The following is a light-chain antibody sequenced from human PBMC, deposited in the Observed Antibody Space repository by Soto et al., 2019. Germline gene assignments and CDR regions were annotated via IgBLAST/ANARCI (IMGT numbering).Light chain of an antibody. V-gene: IGKV3-20*01. CDR2: GAS. CDR3: QSYGSSSLS. J-gene: IGKJ4*01. CDR1: QSLSSNY. Sequence: EIVLTQSPGTLSLSPGERATLFCRASQSLSSNYLAWYQQRPGQAPRLLIFGASNRATGIPDRFRGSGSGTDFTLTISRLEPVAFAVYYCQSYGSSSLSFGGGTRVEI.